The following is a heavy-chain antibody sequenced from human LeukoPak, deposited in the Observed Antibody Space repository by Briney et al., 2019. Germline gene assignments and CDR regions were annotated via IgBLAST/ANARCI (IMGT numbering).Heavy chain of an antibody. D-gene: IGHD4-23*01. J-gene: IGHJ4*02. CDR3: ARGRPHGNDY. CDR2: IKQDGSEK. Sequence: PGGSLRLSCAASTFTFSNYWMSWVRQAPGKGLEWVANIKQDGSEKYYVDSVKGRFTISRDNAKNTLYLQVNSLRVEDTAVYYCARGRPHGNDYWGQGTLVTVSS. V-gene: IGHV3-7*01. CDR1: TFTFSNYW.